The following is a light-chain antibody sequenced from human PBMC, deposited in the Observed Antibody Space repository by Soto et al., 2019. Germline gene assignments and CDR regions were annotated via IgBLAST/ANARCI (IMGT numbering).Light chain of an antibody. CDR1: HSVSSSY. V-gene: IGKV3-20*01. J-gene: IGKJ2*01. CDR3: QQYGGSPPYT. CDR2: GAS. Sequence: EIVLTQSPGTLSLSPGERATLSCRVSHSVSSSYLAWYQHKPGQAPRLLIYGASSRATGIPDRFSGSGSGTDFTLTISRLEPEDFAVYSCQQYGGSPPYTFGQGTKLEIK.